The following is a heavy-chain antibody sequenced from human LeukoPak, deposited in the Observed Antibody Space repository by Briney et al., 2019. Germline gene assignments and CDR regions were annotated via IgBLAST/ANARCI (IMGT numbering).Heavy chain of an antibody. D-gene: IGHD3-10*01. CDR1: GGSIRSYY. CDR2: IHCSEST. CDR3: VRQRGRRVWFDP. V-gene: IGHV4-59*08. J-gene: IGHJ5*02. Sequence: PSETLSLTCTVSGGSIRSYYWGWIRQPPGKGLEWIGYIHCSESTKYNPSLQSRVTILVDKSNKQFFLRQRSVTAADQAVYYCVRQRGRRVWFDPWGQGTLVTVSS.